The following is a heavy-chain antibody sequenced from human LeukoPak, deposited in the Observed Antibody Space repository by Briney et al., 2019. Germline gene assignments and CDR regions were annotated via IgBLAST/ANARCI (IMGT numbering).Heavy chain of an antibody. Sequence: MPGGSLRLSCAASELTFSNPWMTWVRQAPGKGLEWVGRIKSKTDGGTTSYAAPVKGRFTISRDDSKKTLYLEMNNLTIEDAGVYYCTTGRTSSSKDWFDPWGQGTLVTVSS. CDR3: TTGRTSSSKDWFDP. CDR2: IKSKTDGGTT. D-gene: IGHD6-6*01. CDR1: ELTFSNPW. V-gene: IGHV3-15*01. J-gene: IGHJ5*01.